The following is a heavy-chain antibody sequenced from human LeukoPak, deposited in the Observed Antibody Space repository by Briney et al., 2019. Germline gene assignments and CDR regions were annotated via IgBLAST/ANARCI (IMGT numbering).Heavy chain of an antibody. J-gene: IGHJ3*02. D-gene: IGHD3-16*01. CDR1: GFTFSNYG. CDR2: ISYDGSNK. V-gene: IGHV3-30*18. Sequence: PGGSLRLSCAASGFTFSNYGMHWVRQAPGKGLEWVAVISYDGSNKYYADSVKGRFTISRDNSKNTLYLQMNSLRAEDTAVYYCAKSGLDAFDIWGQGTMVTVSS. CDR3: AKSGLDAFDI.